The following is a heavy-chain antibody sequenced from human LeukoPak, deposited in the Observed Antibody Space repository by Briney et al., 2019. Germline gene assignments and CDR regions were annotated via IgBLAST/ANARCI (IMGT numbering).Heavy chain of an antibody. V-gene: IGHV3-74*01. CDR2: INSDGSGT. J-gene: IGHJ4*02. CDR1: EFTFSSYW. CDR3: ARSFGFSYGFDY. D-gene: IGHD5-18*01. Sequence: GGSLRPSCAASEFTFSSYWMHWVRQAPGKGLVWVSRINSDGSGTTYADSVKGRFTISRDNAKNTLYLQMNSLRAEDTAVYYCARSFGFSYGFDYWGQGTLVTVSS.